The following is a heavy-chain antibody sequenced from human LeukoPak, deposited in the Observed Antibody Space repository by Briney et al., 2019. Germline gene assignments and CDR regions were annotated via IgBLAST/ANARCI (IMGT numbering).Heavy chain of an antibody. Sequence: GASVKVSCKTSGYTFAGHHIHWVRQAPGQGLEWMGWINPSSGDTKYAQNFQGRVIMTRDTSISTAYMDLSRLSSDDTAIYYCARAGHDSSGYSFRLDYWGQGTLVTVSS. CDR2: INPSSGDT. D-gene: IGHD3-22*01. V-gene: IGHV1-2*02. J-gene: IGHJ4*02. CDR1: GYTFAGHH. CDR3: ARAGHDSSGYSFRLDY.